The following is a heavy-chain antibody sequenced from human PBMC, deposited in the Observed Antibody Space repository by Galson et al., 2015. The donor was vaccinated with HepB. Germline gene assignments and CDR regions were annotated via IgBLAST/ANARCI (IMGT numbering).Heavy chain of an antibody. CDR3: ASRIVVVTAIDY. CDR2: IYSGGST. Sequence: SLRLSCASSGFTVSSNYMSWVRQAPGKGLEWVSVIYSGGSTYYADSVKGRFTISRDNSKNTLYLQMNSLRAEDTAVYYWASRIVVVTAIDYWGQGTLVTVSS. V-gene: IGHV3-66*01. CDR1: GFTVSSNY. J-gene: IGHJ4*02. D-gene: IGHD2-21*02.